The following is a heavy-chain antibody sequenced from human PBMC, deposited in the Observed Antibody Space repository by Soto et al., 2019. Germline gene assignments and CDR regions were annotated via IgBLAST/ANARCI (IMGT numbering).Heavy chain of an antibody. CDR1: GFTFTTYG. D-gene: IGHD3-22*01. CDR3: VRIMDYYDSSGYYCYFDF. Sequence: ASVKVSCKASGFTFTTYGISWVRQAPGQGLEWMGWISAYNGNPNYAQKFQGRVTMTTDTPTTTAYMDLRGLRSDDTAVYYCVRIMDYYDSSGYYCYFDFWGQGALVTVSS. CDR2: ISAYNGNP. J-gene: IGHJ4*02. V-gene: IGHV1-18*01.